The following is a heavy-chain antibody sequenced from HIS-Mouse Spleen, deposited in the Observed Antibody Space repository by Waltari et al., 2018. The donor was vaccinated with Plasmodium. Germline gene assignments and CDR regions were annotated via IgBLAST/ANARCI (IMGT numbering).Heavy chain of an antibody. CDR3: ARDRITGTSYFDY. CDR1: GGSLSSSRYY. CDR2: IYYSEST. J-gene: IGHJ4*02. V-gene: IGHV4-39*07. D-gene: IGHD1-7*01. Sequence: QLQLQESGPGLVKPSETLSLTCTVSGGSLSSSRYYWGWIRHPPGKGLAWIGSIYYSESTYYNPSRKSRGTISVDTSKNRFSLQLSSVTAADTAGYYCARDRITGTSYFDYWGQGTLVTVSS.